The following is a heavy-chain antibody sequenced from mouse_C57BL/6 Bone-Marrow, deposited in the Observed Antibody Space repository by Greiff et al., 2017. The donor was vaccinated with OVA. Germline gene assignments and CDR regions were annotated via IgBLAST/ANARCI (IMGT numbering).Heavy chain of an antibody. D-gene: IGHD2-3*01. CDR2: INPNNGGT. Sequence: EVQLQQSGPELVKPGASVKISCKASGYTFTDYYMNWVKQSHGKSLEWIGDINPNNGGTSYNQKFKGKATLTVDKSSSTAYMELRSLTSEDSAVYYCARDGYYVGLAYWGQGTLVTVSA. CDR1: GYTFTDYY. V-gene: IGHV1-26*01. J-gene: IGHJ3*01. CDR3: ARDGYYVGLAY.